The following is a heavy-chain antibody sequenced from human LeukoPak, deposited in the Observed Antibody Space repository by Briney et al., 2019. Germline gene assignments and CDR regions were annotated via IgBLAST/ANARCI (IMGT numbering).Heavy chain of an antibody. J-gene: IGHJ4*02. D-gene: IGHD2-2*01. Sequence: ASVKISCKASGYTFTSDYMHWVRQAPGQGLEWMGIINPSGGSTSYAQKFQSRVTMTRDTSTSTVYMELSSLRSEDTAVYYCARPYCSSTSCKRGGHLFYWGQGTLVTVSS. V-gene: IGHV1-46*01. CDR3: ARPYCSSTSCKRGGHLFY. CDR1: GYTFTSDY. CDR2: INPSGGST.